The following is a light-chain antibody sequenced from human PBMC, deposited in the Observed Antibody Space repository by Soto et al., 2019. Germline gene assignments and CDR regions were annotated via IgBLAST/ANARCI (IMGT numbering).Light chain of an antibody. J-gene: IGKJ4*01. Sequence: DIVMIQSPDSLAVSLGERATINCKSSQSVLYSSNNKNHLAWYQQKPGQPPKLLIYWASTRESGVPDRFSGSGSGTDFTLTISSLQAEDVALYFCQQYYSAPLTFGGGTKVEIK. CDR2: WAS. V-gene: IGKV4-1*01. CDR1: QSVLYSSNNKNH. CDR3: QQYYSAPLT.